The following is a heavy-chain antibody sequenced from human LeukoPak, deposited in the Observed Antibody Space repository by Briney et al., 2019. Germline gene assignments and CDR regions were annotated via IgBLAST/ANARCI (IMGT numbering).Heavy chain of an antibody. V-gene: IGHV4-34*01. Sequence: PSETLSLTCAVYGGSFSGYYWSWIRQPPGKGLEWIGEINHSGSTNYNPSLKSRVTISVDTSKNQSSLKLSSVTAADTAVYYCARGIDDYYDILTGYFSLWGQGTLVTVSS. CDR1: GGSFSGYY. D-gene: IGHD3-9*01. J-gene: IGHJ4*02. CDR3: ARGIDDYYDILTGYFSL. CDR2: INHSGST.